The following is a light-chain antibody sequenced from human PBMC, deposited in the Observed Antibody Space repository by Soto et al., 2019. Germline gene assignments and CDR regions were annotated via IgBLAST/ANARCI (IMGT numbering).Light chain of an antibody. Sequence: QSVLTQPPSVSGAPGQRVTISCTGSSSNIGAGFDVHRYQQLPGVAPKLLIYGNRNRPSGIPDRFSGSKSGSSASLAISGLQAEDEADYYCQSYDISLSGSWVFGGGTKLTVL. CDR1: SSNIGAGFD. V-gene: IGLV1-40*01. CDR3: QSYDISLSGSWV. J-gene: IGLJ3*02. CDR2: GNR.